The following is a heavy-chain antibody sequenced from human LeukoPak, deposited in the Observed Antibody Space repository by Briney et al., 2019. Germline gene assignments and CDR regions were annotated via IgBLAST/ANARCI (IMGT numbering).Heavy chain of an antibody. CDR3: AKEGYYGSGSFPDS. V-gene: IGHV3-30*18. CDR1: GFTFSSYG. J-gene: IGHJ4*02. CDR2: ISHDGSNK. D-gene: IGHD3-10*01. Sequence: GGSLRLSCEAYGFTFSSYGMHWVRRAPGKGLEWMTVISHDGSNKYYVDSVKGRFTISRDNSKSTLYLQMNSLRAEDTAVYHCAKEGYYGSGSFPDSWGQGTLVTVSS.